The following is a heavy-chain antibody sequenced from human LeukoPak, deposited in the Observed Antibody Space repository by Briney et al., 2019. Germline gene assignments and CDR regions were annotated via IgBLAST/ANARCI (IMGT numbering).Heavy chain of an antibody. CDR2: LHHSGST. V-gene: IGHV4-38-2*01. J-gene: IGHJ4*02. CDR3: ARVGGDESTDHYSVDY. D-gene: IGHD3-16*01. CDR1: GYSITSTYW. Sequence: SSETLSLTCAVSGYSITSTYWCVWIRQTPGRGLEWIGSLHHSGSTSYSPSLKSRVTISVDTSKNQFSLRLSSVTAADTAVYYCARVGGDESTDHYSVDYWGQGTLVTVSS.